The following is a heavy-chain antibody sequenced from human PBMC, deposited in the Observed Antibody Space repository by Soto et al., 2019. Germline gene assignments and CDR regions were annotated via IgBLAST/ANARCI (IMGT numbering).Heavy chain of an antibody. Sequence: PSETLSLTCAVYGGSFSGYYLSWIRQPPGKGLEWIGEINHSGSTNYNPSLKSRVTISVDTSKNQFSLKLSSVTAADTAVYYCARDPTYYYDSSGYGYAFDIWGQGTMVTVSS. CDR1: GGSFSGYY. CDR2: INHSGST. D-gene: IGHD3-22*01. V-gene: IGHV4-34*01. J-gene: IGHJ3*02. CDR3: ARDPTYYYDSSGYGYAFDI.